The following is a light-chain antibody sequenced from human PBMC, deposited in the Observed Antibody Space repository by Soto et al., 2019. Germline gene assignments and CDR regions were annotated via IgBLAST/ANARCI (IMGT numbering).Light chain of an antibody. CDR3: QQYGRSPYT. Sequence: EIVLTQSPGTLSLSPGERATLSCRARQSVSSNNLAWYQQRPGQAPSVVIYGASTRATGIPERFSGSESGTDFALTISSLEPEDFAVYYCQQYGRSPYTFGPATKVDIK. CDR1: QSVSSNN. J-gene: IGKJ3*01. CDR2: GAS. V-gene: IGKV3-20*01.